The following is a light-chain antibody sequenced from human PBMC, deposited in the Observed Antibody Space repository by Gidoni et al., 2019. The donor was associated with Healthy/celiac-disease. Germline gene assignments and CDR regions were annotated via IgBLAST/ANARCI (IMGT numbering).Light chain of an antibody. V-gene: IGKV3-11*01. CDR2: DAS. CDR3: QQRSNLLT. Sequence: EIVLTQSPATLSLSPGERATLSCRASQSVSSYLAWYKQKPGQAPRLLIYDASNRATGIPARFSGSGSGTDFTLTISSLEPEDFAVDYCQQRSNLLTFGGGTKVEIK. J-gene: IGKJ4*01. CDR1: QSVSSY.